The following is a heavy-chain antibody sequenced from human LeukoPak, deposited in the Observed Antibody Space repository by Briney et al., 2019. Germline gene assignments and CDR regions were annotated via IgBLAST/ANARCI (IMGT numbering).Heavy chain of an antibody. CDR1: GGSISSSSYY. Sequence: SETLSLTCTVSGGSISSSSYYWGWIRQPPGKGLEWIRSIYYSGSTYYNPSLKSRVTISVDTSKNQFSLKLSSVTAADTAVYYCASSGWYAVGDYWGQGTLVTVSS. V-gene: IGHV4-39*07. CDR2: IYYSGST. D-gene: IGHD6-19*01. J-gene: IGHJ4*02. CDR3: ASSGWYAVGDY.